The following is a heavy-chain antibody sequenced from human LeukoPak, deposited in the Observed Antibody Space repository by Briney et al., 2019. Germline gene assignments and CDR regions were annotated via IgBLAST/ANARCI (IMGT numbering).Heavy chain of an antibody. Sequence: PSETLSLTCTVSGASINSHDWSWIRQPAGEGLEWIGRIYISGSTTYNSSRQRRVTMSVDPSQNQSFLKLTSATAADTSVYYCARALNPLPGTYYFDYWGQGTLVTVSS. CDR1: GASINSHD. CDR3: ARALNPLPGTYYFDY. V-gene: IGHV4-4*07. D-gene: IGHD2-15*01. CDR2: IYISGST. J-gene: IGHJ4*02.